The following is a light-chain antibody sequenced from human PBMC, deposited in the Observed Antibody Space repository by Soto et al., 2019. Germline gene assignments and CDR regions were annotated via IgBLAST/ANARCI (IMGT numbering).Light chain of an antibody. CDR1: SSDVGGYNY. CDR2: DVS. CDR3: SSYTSSSTLSTYV. Sequence: QSALTQPASVSGSPGQSITISCTGTSSDVGGYNYVSWYQHHPGKAPKLMIYDVSNRPSGVSNRFSGSKSGNTASLTISGLQAEDEADYYCSSYTSSSTLSTYVFGTGTKVT. V-gene: IGLV2-14*03. J-gene: IGLJ1*01.